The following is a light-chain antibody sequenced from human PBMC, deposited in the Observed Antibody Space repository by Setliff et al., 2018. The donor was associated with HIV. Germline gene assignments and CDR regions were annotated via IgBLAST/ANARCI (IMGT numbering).Light chain of an antibody. V-gene: IGLV8-61*01. Sequence: QTVVTQEPSFSVSPGGTVTLTCGLSSGSVSTGHYPSWYQQTPGQTPRMLIYSTNTRSSGVPDRFSGSILGNRAALTITGAQADDECDYHCVLYMGNGISVFGGGTKVTVL. CDR1: SGSVSTGHY. CDR3: VLYMGNGISV. CDR2: STN. J-gene: IGLJ3*02.